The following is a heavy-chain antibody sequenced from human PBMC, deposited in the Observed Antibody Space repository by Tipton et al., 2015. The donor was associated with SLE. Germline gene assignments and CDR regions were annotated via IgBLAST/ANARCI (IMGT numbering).Heavy chain of an antibody. CDR3: ARDRRQWLALDY. CDR1: GFTFSSYS. J-gene: IGHJ4*02. V-gene: IGHV3-21*01. CDR2: ISSSSSYI. D-gene: IGHD6-19*01. Sequence: GSLRLSCAASGFTFSSYSMNWVRQAPGKGLEWVSSISSSSSYIYYADSVKGRFTISRDNAKNSLYLQMNSLRAEDTAVYYCARDRRQWLALDYWGQGTLVTVSS.